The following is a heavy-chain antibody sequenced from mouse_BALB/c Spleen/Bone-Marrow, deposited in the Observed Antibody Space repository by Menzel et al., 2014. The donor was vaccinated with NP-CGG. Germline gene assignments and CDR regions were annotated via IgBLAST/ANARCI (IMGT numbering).Heavy chain of an antibody. CDR2: ISSGSSTI. Sequence: EVKLQESGGGLVQPGGSRKLSCAASGFTFSSFGTHWVRQAPEKGLEWVAYISSGSSTIFHADTVKGRFTISRDNPRNTLFLQMTSLRSEDTAIYYCTRGGNWEDFDYWGQGTTLTVSS. CDR1: GFTFSSFG. D-gene: IGHD4-1*01. V-gene: IGHV5-17*02. CDR3: TRGGNWEDFDY. J-gene: IGHJ2*01.